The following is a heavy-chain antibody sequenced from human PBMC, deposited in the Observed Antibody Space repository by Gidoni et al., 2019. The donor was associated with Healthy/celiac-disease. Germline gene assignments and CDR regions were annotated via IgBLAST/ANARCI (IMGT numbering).Heavy chain of an antibody. D-gene: IGHD3-10*01. V-gene: IGHV3-7*03. CDR2: IKQDGSEK. Sequence: VQLVASGGGLVQPGGSLRLSCAASGFTFSSYWMSWVRQAPGKGLEWVANIKQDGSEKYYVDSVKGRFTISRDNAKNSLYLQMNSLRAEDTAVYYCAREYYYGLGSLNSNDYWGQGTLVTVSS. CDR3: AREYYYGLGSLNSNDY. J-gene: IGHJ4*02. CDR1: GFTFSSYW.